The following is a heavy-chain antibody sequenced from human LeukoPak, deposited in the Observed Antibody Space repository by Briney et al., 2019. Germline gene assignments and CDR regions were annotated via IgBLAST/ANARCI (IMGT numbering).Heavy chain of an antibody. CDR2: ISSSSNYI. D-gene: IGHD6-19*01. V-gene: IGHV3-21*01. Sequence: PGGSLRLSCAACGFTFTSYSMNWVRQDPGKGLEWVSSISSSSNYIYYADSVKGRFTISREDAKNSLYLQMNRLRAEDTAVYYCAREPGDSSGWSEWGQGTLVTVSS. CDR3: AREPGDSSGWSE. CDR1: GFTFTSYS. J-gene: IGHJ4*02.